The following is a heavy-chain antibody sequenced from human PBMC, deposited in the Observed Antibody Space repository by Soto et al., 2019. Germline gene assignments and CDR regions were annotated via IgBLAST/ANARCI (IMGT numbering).Heavy chain of an antibody. Sequence: QVQLQESGPGLVKPSETLSLTCTVSGGSISNYYWTWIRQPPGKGLEWIGYIYYSGTTTYNPSLKSRVTISVDTSKNQFSLKLSSVTAADTAVYYCAKLPLADYGGIFDPWGQGTLVTVSS. D-gene: IGHD4-17*01. CDR2: IYYSGTT. J-gene: IGHJ5*02. V-gene: IGHV4-59*01. CDR1: GGSISNYY. CDR3: AKLPLADYGGIFDP.